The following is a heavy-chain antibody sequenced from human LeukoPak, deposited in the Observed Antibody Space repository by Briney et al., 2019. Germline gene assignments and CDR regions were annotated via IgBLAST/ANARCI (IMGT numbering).Heavy chain of an antibody. CDR2: IYSGGST. V-gene: IGHV3-53*01. CDR1: GFSVSSNY. J-gene: IGHJ3*02. D-gene: IGHD2-2*02. CDR3: AREGYCSSTSCYTLGDAFDI. Sequence: GGSLRLSCGASGFSVSSNYISWVRQAPGKGLEWFSVIYSGGSTYYADSVKGRFTISRDNSKNTLYLQMNSLRAEDTAVYYCAREGYCSSTSCYTLGDAFDIWGQGTMVTVSS.